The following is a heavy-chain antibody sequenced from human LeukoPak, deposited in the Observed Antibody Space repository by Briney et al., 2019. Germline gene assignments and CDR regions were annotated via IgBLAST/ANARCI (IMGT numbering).Heavy chain of an antibody. CDR3: ARRRAESSGPSFYYFYMDV. CDR2: VYHNGRT. V-gene: IGHV4-59*01. J-gene: IGHJ6*03. D-gene: IGHD2-8*02. CDR1: GGSISGYY. Sequence: LETLSLTCSVSGGSISGYYWSWIRQLPGERLEWIGFVYHNGRTTYNPSLESRVTISVDTSRNQVSLNLRFVTAADTALYFCARRRAESSGPSFYYFYMDVWGKGTTVSVSS.